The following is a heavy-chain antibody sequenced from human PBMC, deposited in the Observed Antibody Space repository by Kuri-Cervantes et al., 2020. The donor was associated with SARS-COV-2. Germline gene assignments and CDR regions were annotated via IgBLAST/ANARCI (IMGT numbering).Heavy chain of an antibody. CDR2: IKQDGSEK. CDR1: GFTFSSYW. Sequence: GGSLRLSCAASGFTFSSYWMSWVRQALGKGLEWVANIKQDGSEKYYVDSVKGRFTISRDNAKNSLYLQMNSLRAEDTAVYYCASSRGYSGYDLYYYYYMDVWGKGTTVTVSS. V-gene: IGHV3-7*01. J-gene: IGHJ6*03. D-gene: IGHD5-12*01. CDR3: ASSRGYSGYDLYYYYYMDV.